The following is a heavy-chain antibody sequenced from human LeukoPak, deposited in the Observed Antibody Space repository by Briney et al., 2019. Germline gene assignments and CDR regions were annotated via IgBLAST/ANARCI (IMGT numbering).Heavy chain of an antibody. CDR3: ARDPTRRFDL. CDR1: RFTLSNYD. Sequence: PGGSLRLSCGAARFTLSNYDMHWVRQAPGKGLEWVAFIHYDGSETYYLDSVKGRFTFSRDNAKNSLYLQMNSLRGEDTAVYYCARDPTRRFDLWGQGTLVTVSS. CDR2: IHYDGSET. V-gene: IGHV3-30*02. J-gene: IGHJ4*02.